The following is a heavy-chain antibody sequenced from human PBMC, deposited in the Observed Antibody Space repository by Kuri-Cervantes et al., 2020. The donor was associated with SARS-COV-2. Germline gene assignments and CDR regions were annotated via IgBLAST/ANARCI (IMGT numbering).Heavy chain of an antibody. CDR3: VRGLSAGSSWSPIDY. J-gene: IGHJ4*02. CDR1: GFSFSVSS. V-gene: IGHV3-21*06. Sequence: GGSLRLSCTGSGFSFSVSSLNWVRQAPGKGLEWISSISGSSSLRYYADSVRGRFTISRDNAKNSLFLQMSNLRVEDTAVYYCVRGLSAGSSWSPIDYWGQGTLVTVSS. CDR2: ISGSSSLR. D-gene: IGHD6-13*01.